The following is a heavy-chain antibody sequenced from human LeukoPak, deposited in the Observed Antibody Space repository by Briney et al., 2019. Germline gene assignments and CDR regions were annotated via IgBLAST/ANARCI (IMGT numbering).Heavy chain of an antibody. D-gene: IGHD1-26*01. Sequence: GGSLTLSCAASGIAVSGNYMSWVRQTPGKGLEWVSLISINTNTFYADSVRGRFTISRDTSKNTLLLQMNSLRDEDSAIYYCAIAQTWDGLFESWGQGTLVTASS. J-gene: IGHJ4*02. CDR2: ISINTNT. CDR3: AIAQTWDGLFES. CDR1: GIAVSGNY. V-gene: IGHV3-53*01.